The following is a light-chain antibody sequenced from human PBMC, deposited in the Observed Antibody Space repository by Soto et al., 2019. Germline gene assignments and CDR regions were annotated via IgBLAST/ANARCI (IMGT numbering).Light chain of an antibody. CDR2: DVS. V-gene: IGLV2-11*01. CDR3: QSYDSRLSAWV. J-gene: IGLJ3*02. CDR1: SSDVGTYNY. Sequence: QSALTQPRSVSGSPGQSVTISCTGTSSDVGTYNYVSWFQQYPGKAPKVMISDVSKRPSGVPDRFSGSKSGNTASLTISGLQAEDEADYYCQSYDSRLSAWVFGGGTKVTVL.